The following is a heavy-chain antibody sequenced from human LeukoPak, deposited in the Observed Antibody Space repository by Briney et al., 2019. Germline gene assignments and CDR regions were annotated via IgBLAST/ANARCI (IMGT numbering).Heavy chain of an antibody. Sequence: GRSLRLSWAASGFTFSSYGMHWVRQAPGKGLEWVAVIWYDGSNKYYADSVKGRFTISRDNSKNTLYLQMNSLRAEDTAVYYCAREQAGPYYGFWSGYYNYFDYWGQGTLVTVSS. CDR1: GFTFSSYG. CDR2: IWYDGSNK. V-gene: IGHV3-30*19. CDR3: AREQAGPYYGFWSGYYNYFDY. J-gene: IGHJ4*02. D-gene: IGHD3-3*01.